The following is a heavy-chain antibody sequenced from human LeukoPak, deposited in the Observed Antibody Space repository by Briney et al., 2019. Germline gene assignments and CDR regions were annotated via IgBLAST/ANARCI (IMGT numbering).Heavy chain of an antibody. CDR3: ARDEGIVGATTPFDY. V-gene: IGHV3-7*01. CDR2: IKQDGSEK. J-gene: IGHJ4*02. D-gene: IGHD1-26*01. CDR1: GFTFSSYW. Sequence: GRSLRLSCAASGFTFSSYWMSWVRHAPGKGLEWVANIKQDGSEKYYVDSVKGRFTISRDNAKNSLYLQMNSLRAEDTAVYYCARDEGIVGATTPFDYWGQGTLVTVSS.